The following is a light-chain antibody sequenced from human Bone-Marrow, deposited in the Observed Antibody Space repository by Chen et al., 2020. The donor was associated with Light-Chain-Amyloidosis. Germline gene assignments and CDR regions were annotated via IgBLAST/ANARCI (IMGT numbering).Light chain of an antibody. CDR3: QSADSSGTYEVI. CDR1: DLPTKY. CDR2: RDT. V-gene: IGLV3-25*03. J-gene: IGLJ2*01. Sequence: YELTQPPSVSVPPGQTARITCSGDDLPTKYAYWYQQKPGQAPVLVIHRDTERPSGISERFSGSSSGTTATLTISGVQAEDEADYHCQSADSSGTYEVIFGGGTKLTVL.